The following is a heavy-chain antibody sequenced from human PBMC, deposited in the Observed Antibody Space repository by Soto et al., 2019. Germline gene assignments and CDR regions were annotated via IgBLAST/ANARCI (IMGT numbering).Heavy chain of an antibody. Sequence: PGGSLRLSCAASGFTFSSSSMNWVRKDPGKGLEWVSYISSSSSTIYYADSVKGRFTISRDNAKNSLYLQMNSLRAEDTAVYYCARGARITIFGVVTDPIDYWGQGTLVTVSS. J-gene: IGHJ4*02. CDR2: ISSSSSTI. CDR3: ARGARITIFGVVTDPIDY. D-gene: IGHD3-3*01. V-gene: IGHV3-48*01. CDR1: GFTFSSSS.